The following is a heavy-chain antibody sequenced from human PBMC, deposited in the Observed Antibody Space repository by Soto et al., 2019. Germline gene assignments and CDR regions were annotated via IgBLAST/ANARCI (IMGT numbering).Heavy chain of an antibody. J-gene: IGHJ5*02. D-gene: IGHD4-17*01. V-gene: IGHV4-31*03. CDR2: IYYSGST. CDR3: ARDRVIDYGDYRSSHWFDP. Sequence: SETLSLTCTVSGGSISSGGYYWSWIRQHPGKGLEWIGYIYYSGSTYYNPSLKSRVTISVDTSKNQFSLKLSSVTAADTAVYYCARDRVIDYGDYRSSHWFDPWGQGTLVTVSS. CDR1: GGSISSGGYY.